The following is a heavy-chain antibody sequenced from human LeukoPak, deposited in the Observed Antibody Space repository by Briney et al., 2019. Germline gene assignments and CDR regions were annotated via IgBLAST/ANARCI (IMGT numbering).Heavy chain of an antibody. J-gene: IGHJ4*02. Sequence: GESLKISCKGSGYTFSNYWISWVRQTPGKGLEWLGIIYPGDSDARYSPSFQGQLTMSVDKSIDTAYLQWNSLKASDTGTYYCAMQFAQFYGFWGQGTLVTVSS. CDR2: IYPGDSDA. CDR1: GYTFSNYW. D-gene: IGHD2/OR15-2a*01. V-gene: IGHV5-51*01. CDR3: AMQFAQFYGF.